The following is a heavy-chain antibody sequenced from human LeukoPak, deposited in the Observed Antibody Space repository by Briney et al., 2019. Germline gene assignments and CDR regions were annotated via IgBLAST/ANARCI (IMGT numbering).Heavy chain of an antibody. J-gene: IGHJ4*02. CDR1: GGSFSGHY. V-gene: IGHV4-34*01. Sequence: PSETLSLTCAVYGGSFSGHYWTWIRQPPGKGLEWIGEINHNGITNYNPSLKSRVTISVDTSKNQFSLELRSVTAADTAVYYCARSVSGVLECDSWAQGSLVTVSS. D-gene: IGHD5/OR15-5a*01. CDR2: INHNGIT. CDR3: ARSVSGVLECDS.